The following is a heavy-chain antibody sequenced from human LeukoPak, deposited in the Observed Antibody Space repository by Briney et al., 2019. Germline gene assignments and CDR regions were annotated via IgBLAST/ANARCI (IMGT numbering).Heavy chain of an antibody. Sequence: PGGSLRLSCAASGFTFSSYSMNWVRQAPGKGLEWVSAISTSSTYIYYADSLKGRFTISRDNAKNSLYLQMNSLRAEDTAVYYCASTSYSSSWYYAFDIWGQGTMVTVSS. CDR1: GFTFSSYS. D-gene: IGHD6-13*01. CDR2: ISTSSTYI. V-gene: IGHV3-21*01. CDR3: ASTSYSSSWYYAFDI. J-gene: IGHJ3*02.